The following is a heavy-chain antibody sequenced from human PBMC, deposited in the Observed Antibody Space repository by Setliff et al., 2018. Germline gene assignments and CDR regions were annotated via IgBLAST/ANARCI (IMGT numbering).Heavy chain of an antibody. D-gene: IGHD3-3*01. CDR3: ARGPFLEWLLYYDY. Sequence: ASVKVSCKASGYTFTSYAFSWVRQAPGQGLEWKGWISAYNGNTNYAQKFQGRVTMTRDTSISTAYMELSRLRSDDTAVYYCARGPFLEWLLYYDYWGQGTLVTVSS. J-gene: IGHJ4*02. CDR1: GYTFTSYA. V-gene: IGHV1-18*01. CDR2: ISAYNGNT.